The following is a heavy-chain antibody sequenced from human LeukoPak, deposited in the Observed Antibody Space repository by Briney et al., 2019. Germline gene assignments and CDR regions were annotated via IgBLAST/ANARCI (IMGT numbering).Heavy chain of an antibody. J-gene: IGHJ4*02. V-gene: IGHV3-7*01. Sequence: PGGSLRLSCAASGFTFSRHWMTWVRQAPGKGLDWVANIKRDGREKNYVDSVKGRFSISRDNVENSLHLQMNNLRAEDTAVYYCARVCVSGRTECMDYWGQGTLVTVSS. CDR2: IKRDGREK. D-gene: IGHD2-8*01. CDR3: ARVCVSGRTECMDY. CDR1: GFTFSRHW.